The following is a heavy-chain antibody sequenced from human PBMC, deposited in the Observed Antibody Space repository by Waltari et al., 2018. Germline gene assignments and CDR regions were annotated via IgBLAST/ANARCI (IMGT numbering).Heavy chain of an antibody. CDR2: INPNSGGT. CDR3: ARDLRSEYYYDSRGDQDY. CDR1: GYTFTDYY. Sequence: QVQLVQSGAEVKKPGASMKVSCKASGYTFTDYYMHWVRQAPGQGLEWMGRINPNSGGTNYAQKFQGRVTMTRDTSISTAYMELSRLRSDDTAVYYCARDLRSEYYYDSRGDQDYWGQGTLVTVSS. D-gene: IGHD3-22*01. V-gene: IGHV1-2*06. J-gene: IGHJ4*02.